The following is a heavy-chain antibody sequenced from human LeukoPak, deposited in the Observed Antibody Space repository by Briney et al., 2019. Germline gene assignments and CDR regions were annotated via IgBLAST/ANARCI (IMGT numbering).Heavy chain of an antibody. CDR1: GFTFSSYW. V-gene: IGHV3-7*01. CDR2: IKRDGSEK. D-gene: IGHD2-21*02. Sequence: GGSLRLSCAASGFTFSSYWMSWVRQAPGKGLEWVANIKRDGSEKYYVDSVKGRFTISRDNAKNSLYLQMNSLRAEDTAVYYCARDMCGGDCYLYYFDYWGQGTLVTVSS. CDR3: ARDMCGGDCYLYYFDY. J-gene: IGHJ4*02.